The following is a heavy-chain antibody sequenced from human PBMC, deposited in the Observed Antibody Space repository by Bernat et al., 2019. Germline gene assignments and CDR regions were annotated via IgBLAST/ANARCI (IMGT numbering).Heavy chain of an antibody. CDR3: AKDRRIAASLDY. Sequence: QVHLVESGGGVVQPGGSLRLSCVASGFTFSYYGRHGVRQAPGKGLEWVAIMSYDGSTQYYADSVKGRFTISRDNSKNTLYLQMNSLRAEDTAVYYCAKDRRIAASLDYWGQGTLVTVSS. CDR1: GFTFSYYG. D-gene: IGHD6-25*01. CDR2: MSYDGSTQ. J-gene: IGHJ4*02. V-gene: IGHV3-30*18.